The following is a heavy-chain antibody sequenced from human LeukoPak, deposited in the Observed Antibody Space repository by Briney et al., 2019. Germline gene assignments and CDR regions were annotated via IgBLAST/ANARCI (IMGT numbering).Heavy chain of an antibody. J-gene: IGHJ4*02. Sequence: PGGSLRLSCAASGLTFSNYAMNWVRQAPGKGLEWVSGISGSGGSTYYADSVKGRFTISRDNSKNTLYLQMNSLRAEDTAVYYCAKENSGWHLGYWGQGTLVTVSS. CDR3: AKENSGWHLGY. V-gene: IGHV3-23*01. CDR2: ISGSGGST. CDR1: GLTFSNYA. D-gene: IGHD6-19*01.